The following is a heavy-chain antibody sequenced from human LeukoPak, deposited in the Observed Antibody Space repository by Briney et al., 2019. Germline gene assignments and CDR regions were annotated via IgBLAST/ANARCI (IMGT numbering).Heavy chain of an antibody. Sequence: SETLSLTCAVYGESFSGFYWNWIRQPPGKGLEWIGEINHSGTTNYNPSLKSRVTMSVDTSKNQFSLKVNSVTAADTAVYYCARGRGYSYQTLDYWGQGTLVTVSS. CDR2: INHSGTT. D-gene: IGHD5-18*01. J-gene: IGHJ4*02. V-gene: IGHV4-34*01. CDR3: ARGRGYSYQTLDY. CDR1: GESFSGFY.